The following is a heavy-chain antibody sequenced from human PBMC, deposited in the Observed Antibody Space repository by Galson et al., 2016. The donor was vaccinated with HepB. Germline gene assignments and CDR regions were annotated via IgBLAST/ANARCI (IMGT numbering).Heavy chain of an antibody. CDR2: VYHSGTT. CDR1: GGSISSAVHY. D-gene: IGHD3-16*01. V-gene: IGHV4-31*03. CDR3: AGERVALSVGGKVYGRDV. Sequence: TLSLTCTVSGGSISSAVHYWIWLRQHPGEALEWIGYVYHSGTTYYNPSLKSRVIMSVDTSKNQFSLNLSSVTAADTAVYYCAGERVALSVGGKVYGRDVWGQGITVTVSS. J-gene: IGHJ6*02.